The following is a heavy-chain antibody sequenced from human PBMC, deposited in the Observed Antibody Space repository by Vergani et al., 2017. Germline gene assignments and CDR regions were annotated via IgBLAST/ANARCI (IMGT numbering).Heavy chain of an antibody. CDR1: GFTFSSYW. D-gene: IGHD3-3*01. CDR3: ARDLLPNYDFWSXYSHAYYYYYGMDV. Sequence: EVQLVESGGGLVQPGGSLRLSCAASGFTFSSYWMHWVRHAPGKGLVCVSRINSDGSSTSYADSVKGRFTISRDNAKNTLYLQMNSLRAEDTAVYYCARDLLPNYDFWSXYSHAYYYYYGMDVWGQGTTVTVSS. V-gene: IGHV3-74*01. CDR2: INSDGSST. J-gene: IGHJ6*02.